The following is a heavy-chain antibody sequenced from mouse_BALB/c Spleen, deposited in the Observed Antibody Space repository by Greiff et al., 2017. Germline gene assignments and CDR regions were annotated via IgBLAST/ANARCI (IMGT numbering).Heavy chain of an antibody. V-gene: IGHV5-12-2*01. J-gene: IGHJ3*01. CDR1: GFTFSSYT. D-gene: IGHD2-4*01. CDR3: ARSFYDYDGGFAY. CDR2: ISNGGGST. Sequence: EVQLQESGGGLVQPGGSLKLSCAASGFTFSSYTMSWVRQTPEKRLEWVAYISNGGGSTYYPDTVKGRFTISRDNAKNTLYLQMSSLKSEDTAMYYCARSFYDYDGGFAYWGQGTLVTVSA.